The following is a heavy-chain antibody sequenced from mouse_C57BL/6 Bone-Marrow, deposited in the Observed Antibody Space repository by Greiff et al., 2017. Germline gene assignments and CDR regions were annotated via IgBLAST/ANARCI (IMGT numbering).Heavy chain of an antibody. J-gene: IGHJ3*01. V-gene: IGHV1-81*01. CDR3: ARGDYSNYWFAY. D-gene: IGHD2-5*01. CDR2: IYPRSGNT. CDR1: GYTFTSYG. Sequence: QVQLQQSGAELARPGASVKLSCKASGYTFTSYGISWVKQRTGQGLEWIGAIYPRSGNTYYNEKFKGKATLTADKSSSTAYMELRSLTSEDSAVYFCARGDYSNYWFAYWGQGTLVTVSA.